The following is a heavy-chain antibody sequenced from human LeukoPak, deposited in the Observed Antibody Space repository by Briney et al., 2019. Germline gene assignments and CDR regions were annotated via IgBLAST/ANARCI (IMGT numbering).Heavy chain of an antibody. CDR2: ISGGGGST. CDR3: AKGSDTYYDFWSGATIYYYYMDV. Sequence: GGSLRLSCAASGFTFISYAMSWVRQAPGKGLEWVSAISGGGGSTYYADSVKGRFTISRDNSKNTLYLQMNSLRAEDTAVYYCAKGSDTYYDFWSGATIYYYYMDVWGKGTTVTVSS. CDR1: GFTFISYA. J-gene: IGHJ6*03. D-gene: IGHD3-3*01. V-gene: IGHV3-23*01.